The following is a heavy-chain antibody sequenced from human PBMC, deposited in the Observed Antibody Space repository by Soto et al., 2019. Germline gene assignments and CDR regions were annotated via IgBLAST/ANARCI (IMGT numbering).Heavy chain of an antibody. Sequence: SVKVSCKASGGAFSSYSISWVRQAPGQGLEWMGGIIPIFGTANYAQKFQGRVTITADESTSTAYMELSSLRSEDTAVYYCARVLYRGASYISSWYAYYYYGMDVWGQGTTVTVS. V-gene: IGHV1-69*13. CDR1: GGAFSSYS. CDR3: ARVLYRGASYISSWYAYYYYGMDV. CDR2: IIPIFGTA. D-gene: IGHD6-13*01. J-gene: IGHJ6*02.